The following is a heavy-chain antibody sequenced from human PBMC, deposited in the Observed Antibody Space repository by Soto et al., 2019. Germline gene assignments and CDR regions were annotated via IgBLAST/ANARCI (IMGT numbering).Heavy chain of an antibody. J-gene: IGHJ4*02. CDR2: INPHSGGT. D-gene: IGHD6-13*01. CDR3: AREISGIAAAGTADYFDS. Sequence: QVQLVQSGAEVKKPGASVKVSCKASGYTFTGYYMHWVRQAPGQGLEWMGWINPHSGGTNYAQKFQGWGTRTRETAITTAYMELRRVRSADTAGYYCAREISGIAAAGTADYFDSWGQGTLVTVSS. V-gene: IGHV1-2*04. CDR1: GYTFTGYY.